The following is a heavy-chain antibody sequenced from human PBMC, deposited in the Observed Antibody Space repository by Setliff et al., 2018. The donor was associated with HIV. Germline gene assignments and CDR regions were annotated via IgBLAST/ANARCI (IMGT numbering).Heavy chain of an antibody. V-gene: IGHV4-39*02. CDR3: ARDGGSSGWYFVLGYSDY. J-gene: IGHJ4*02. CDR1: GGSTDSGSYY. D-gene: IGHD6-19*01. Sequence: KPSETLSLTCTFSGGSTDSGSYYWAWIRQPPGKGLEWIGSMYYTGSTYYNPSLKSQVTISIDTSKNQFSLKLNSVTAADTAMYYCARDGGSSGWYFVLGYSDYWGPGTLVTAPQ. CDR2: MYYTGST.